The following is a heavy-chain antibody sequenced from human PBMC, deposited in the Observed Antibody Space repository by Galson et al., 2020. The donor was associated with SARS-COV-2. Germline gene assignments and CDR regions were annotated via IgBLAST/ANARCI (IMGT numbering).Heavy chain of an antibody. CDR2: ISGSGAST. J-gene: IGHJ4*02. D-gene: IGHD3-22*01. V-gene: IGHV3-23*01. CDR1: GFTFSSSA. CDR3: ARGADYYEFGDFGY. Sequence: TGGSLRLSCAASGFTFSSSAMSWVRQAPGKGLEWVSAISGSGASTYYADSVKGLFTISRDNSKNTRYLQMNSLRAEHTAVYYCARGADYYEFGDFGYWGQGTVVTVSS.